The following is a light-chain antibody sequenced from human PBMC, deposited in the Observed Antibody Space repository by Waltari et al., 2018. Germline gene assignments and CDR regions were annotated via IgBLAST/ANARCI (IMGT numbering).Light chain of an antibody. CDR1: QSVTTN. CDR2: DTS. CDR3: QQYNNWPLT. V-gene: IGKV3-15*01. J-gene: IGKJ1*01. Sequence: EVVMTQSPATLSVSPGDRVTLSCRASQSVTTNLAWYQQKPGQAPRLLIYDTSTRAPGFPARFSGSGSETEFTLIISSLQSEDFAVYYCQQYNNWPLTFGQGTRVEIK.